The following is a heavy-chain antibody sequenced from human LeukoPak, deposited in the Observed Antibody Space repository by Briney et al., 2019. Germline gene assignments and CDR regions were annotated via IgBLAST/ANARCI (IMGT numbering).Heavy chain of an antibody. J-gene: IGHJ6*02. Sequence: ASVKVSCKASGYTFTSYDINWVRQATGQGLEWMGWMNPNSGNTGYAHKFQGRVTMTRNTSISTAYMELSSLRSEDRAVYYWARRDPGGVFGPGYGMDVWGQGTTVTVSS. D-gene: IGHD3/OR15-3a*01. CDR2: MNPNSGNT. V-gene: IGHV1-8*01. CDR3: ARRDPGGVFGPGYGMDV. CDR1: GYTFTSYD.